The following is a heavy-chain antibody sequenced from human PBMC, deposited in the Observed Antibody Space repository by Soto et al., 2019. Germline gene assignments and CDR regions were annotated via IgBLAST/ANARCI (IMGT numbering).Heavy chain of an antibody. CDR2: VSGNNGAS. CDR3: VRDQKYFRVNGNWFDS. D-gene: IGHD2-2*01. CDR1: GYTSADFG. J-gene: IGHJ5*01. Sequence: ASVKVSCKASGYTSADFGISWVRQAPGQGLEWMGWVSGNNGASNPAPKVQGRITMTLDTSTGVSYMALRSLRSDDTAIYYCVRDQKYFRVNGNWFDSCGRGTLVTVSS. V-gene: IGHV1-18*04.